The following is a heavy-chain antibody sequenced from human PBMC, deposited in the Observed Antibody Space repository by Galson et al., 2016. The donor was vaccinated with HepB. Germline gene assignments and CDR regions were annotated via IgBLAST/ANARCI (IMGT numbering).Heavy chain of an antibody. CDR3: EAYSDPFDV. CDR2: LFSSGAS. J-gene: IGHJ3*01. V-gene: IGHV3-53*01. CDR1: GFTVSGTY. Sequence: SLRLSCAASGFTVSGTYMSWARQAPGKGLQWVSSLFSSGASFYTESLRGRFTVSRDTSTNTLYLQMNSPRADDSAVYYCEAYSDPFDVWGQGTVVTV. D-gene: IGHD3-16*01.